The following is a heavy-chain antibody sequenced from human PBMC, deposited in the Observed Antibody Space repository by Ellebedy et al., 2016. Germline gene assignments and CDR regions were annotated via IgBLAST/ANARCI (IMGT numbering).Heavy chain of an antibody. V-gene: IGHV3-30*19. D-gene: IGHD2-15*01. CDR1: GLTVSSYG. CDR3: ARDYRSYATHPHGI. Sequence: GESLKISXAASGLTVSSYGMHWVRQPPGKGLEWVAGTTADGSVTYYTDSVKGRFAISRDNSRNTLSLQMNSLTPEDTAIYYCARDYRSYATHPHGIWGQGTLVAVSS. J-gene: IGHJ3*02. CDR2: TTADGSVT.